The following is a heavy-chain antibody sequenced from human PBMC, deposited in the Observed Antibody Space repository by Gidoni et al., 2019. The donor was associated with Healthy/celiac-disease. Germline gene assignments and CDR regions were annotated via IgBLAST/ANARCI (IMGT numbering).Heavy chain of an antibody. CDR1: GSTFSASA. CDR3: TRPYRYSGSYRYSTALDAFDI. V-gene: IGHV3-73*01. CDR2: IRSKANSYAT. J-gene: IGHJ3*02. D-gene: IGHD1-26*01. Sequence: EVQLVESGGGLVQPGGSLTLSCAASGSTFSASAMHCVRQASGKGLEWVGRIRSKANSYATAYAASVKGRFTISRDDSKNTAYLQMNSLKTEDTAVYYCTRPYRYSGSYRYSTALDAFDIWGQGTMVTVSS.